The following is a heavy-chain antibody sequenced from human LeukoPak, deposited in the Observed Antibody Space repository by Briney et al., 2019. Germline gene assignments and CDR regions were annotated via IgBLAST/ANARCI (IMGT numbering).Heavy chain of an antibody. Sequence: SETLSLTCAVSGVSINIDTWWSWVRQPPGKGLEWIGQIYHSGSTGYNPSLKSRVTMSLDKSKNHFSLNLSSMTAADTAIYYCARRCTIGVCNGGFDYWGQGALVTVSS. CDR2: IYHSGST. CDR3: ARRCTIGVCNGGFDY. CDR1: GVSINIDTW. D-gene: IGHD2-8*01. V-gene: IGHV4-4*02. J-gene: IGHJ4*02.